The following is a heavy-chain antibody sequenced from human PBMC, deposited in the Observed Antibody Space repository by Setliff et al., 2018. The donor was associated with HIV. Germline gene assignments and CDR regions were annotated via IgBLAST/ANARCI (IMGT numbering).Heavy chain of an antibody. CDR2: IHTSGST. J-gene: IGHJ4*02. D-gene: IGHD3-10*01. Sequence: PSETLSLTCTVSGGSISSGGYYWSWIRQHPGKGLEWIGHIHTSGSTKYNPSLKSRVTISADTSKNQFSLNLSPVTAAETAVYYCARVGYHGSGRYSFDYWGQGTLVTVSS. V-gene: IGHV4-61*09. CDR3: ARVGYHGSGRYSFDY. CDR1: GGSISSGGYY.